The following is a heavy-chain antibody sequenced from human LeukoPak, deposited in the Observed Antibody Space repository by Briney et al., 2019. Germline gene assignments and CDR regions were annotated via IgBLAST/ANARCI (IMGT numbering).Heavy chain of an antibody. CDR2: INHSGSA. CDR1: GGSFSGYY. D-gene: IGHD3-10*01. Sequence: SETLSLTCAVYGGSFSGYYWSWIRQPPGKGLEWIGEINHSGSANYNPSLKSRVTISVDTSENQFSLKLSSVTAADTAVYYCARLYYGSGSYKRAQTGAYYYGMDVWGQGTTITVSS. J-gene: IGHJ6*02. CDR3: ARLYYGSGSYKRAQTGAYYYGMDV. V-gene: IGHV4-34*01.